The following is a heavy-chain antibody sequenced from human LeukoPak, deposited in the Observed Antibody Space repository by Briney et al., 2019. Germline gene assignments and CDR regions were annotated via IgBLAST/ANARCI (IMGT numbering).Heavy chain of an antibody. V-gene: IGHV1-2*02. CDR3: ARDLWFGEFLDY. D-gene: IGHD3-10*01. CDR2: INPNSGGT. J-gene: IGHJ4*02. Sequence: GASVKVSCKASGYTFTSYYMHWVRQAPGQGLEWMGWINPNSGGTNYAQKFQGRVTMTRDTSISTAYMELSRLRSDDTAVYYCARDLWFGEFLDYWGQGTLVTVSS. CDR1: GYTFTSYY.